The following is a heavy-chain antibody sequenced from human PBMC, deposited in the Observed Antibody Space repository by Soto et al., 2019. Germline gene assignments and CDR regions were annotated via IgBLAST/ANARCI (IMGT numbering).Heavy chain of an antibody. J-gene: IGHJ6*02. CDR2: ISTSTSYI. V-gene: IGHV3-21*01. Sequence: EVQLVQSGGGLVKPGGSLRLSCAGSGFTFSTYFMNWVRQAPGKGLEWVSSISTSTSYIYYADSMKGRITISRDNAKSSLYLQMNSLRAEDTAVYFCAGSRLRRTTVTTFHYYYGMDVWGQGTTVIVSS. D-gene: IGHD4-4*01. CDR1: GFTFSTYF. CDR3: AGSRLRRTTVTTFHYYYGMDV.